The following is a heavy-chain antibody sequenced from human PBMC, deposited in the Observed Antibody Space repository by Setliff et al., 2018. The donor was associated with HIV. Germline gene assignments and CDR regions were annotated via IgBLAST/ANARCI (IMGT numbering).Heavy chain of an antibody. D-gene: IGHD6-19*01. V-gene: IGHV4-4*07. CDR1: GGSISSYY. J-gene: IGHJ6*03. Sequence: SETLSLTCTVSGGSISSYYRSWIRQPAGKGLEWIGRIYTSGSTNYNPSLKSRVTMSVDTSKNQFSLKLSSVTAADTAVYYCARVHRGSALYYYYMDVRGKGTTVTVSS. CDR3: ARVHRGSALYYYYMDV. CDR2: IYTSGST.